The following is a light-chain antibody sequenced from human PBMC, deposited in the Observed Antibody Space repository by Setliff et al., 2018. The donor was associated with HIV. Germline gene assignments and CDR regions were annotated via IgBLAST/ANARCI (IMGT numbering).Light chain of an antibody. CDR1: SSDVGAYNF. CDR3: SSYTTSRQFV. Sequence: QSALTQPASVSGSPGQSVTISCTGTSSDVGAYNFVSWYQQHPGRAPKLMIYDVINRNSGVSIRFSGSKSGNAASLTISGLQAEDGADYYCSSYTTSRQFVFGSGTKGTVL. J-gene: IGLJ1*01. V-gene: IGLV2-14*03. CDR2: DVI.